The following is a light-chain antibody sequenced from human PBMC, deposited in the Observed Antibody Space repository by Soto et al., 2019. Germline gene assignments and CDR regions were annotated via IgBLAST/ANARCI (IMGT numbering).Light chain of an antibody. CDR1: SSDLGAYNF. CDR3: TSYTSSSFVV. CDR2: DVS. Sequence: QSALTQPASVSGSPGQSITISCTGTSSDLGAYNFVSWYQQHPGKAPKLMIYDVSNRPSGVSNRFSGSKSGNTASLTNSGLQAEDEADYYCTSYTSSSFVVFGGGTKLTVL. J-gene: IGLJ2*01. V-gene: IGLV2-14*01.